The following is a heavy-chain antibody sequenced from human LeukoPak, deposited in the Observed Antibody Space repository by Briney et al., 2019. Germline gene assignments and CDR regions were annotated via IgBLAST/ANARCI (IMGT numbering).Heavy chain of an antibody. D-gene: IGHD4-17*01. J-gene: IGHJ4*02. CDR2: INHSGST. V-gene: IGHV4-34*01. CDR1: GGSFSGYY. CDR3: ARGNDYGDYAPPNY. Sequence: SETLSLTCAVYGGSFSGYYWSWIRQPPGKGLEWIGEINHSGSTNYNPSLKSRVTISVDTSKNQFSLKLSSVTAADTAVYYCARGNDYGDYAPPNYWGQGTLVTVSS.